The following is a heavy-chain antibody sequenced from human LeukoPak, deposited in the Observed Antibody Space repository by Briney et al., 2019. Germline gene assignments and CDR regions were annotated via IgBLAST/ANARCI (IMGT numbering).Heavy chain of an antibody. CDR1: GGSISSSSYY. J-gene: IGHJ3*02. Sequence: SETLSLTCTVSGGSISSSSYYWGWIRQPPGKGLEWIGSIYYSGSTYYNPSLKSRVTISVHTSKNQFSLKLSSVTAADTAVYYCATRHGVVVAAIDAFDIWGQGTMVTVSS. CDR2: IYYSGST. D-gene: IGHD2-15*01. V-gene: IGHV4-39*01. CDR3: ATRHGVVVAAIDAFDI.